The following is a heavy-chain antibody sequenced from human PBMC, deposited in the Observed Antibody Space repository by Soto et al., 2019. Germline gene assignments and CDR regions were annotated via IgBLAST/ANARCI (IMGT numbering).Heavy chain of an antibody. J-gene: IGHJ4*02. CDR1: EYISTLY. CDR3: ARQYYFGSGSYYNRPFEF. V-gene: IGHV4-59*08. Sequence: SHPISLTYTVEYISTLYCGWSRQTQGKGLEWIGYIYYSGSTYYNPSLKSRVTISVDTSKNQFSLKLSSVTATDTAVYYCARQYYFGSGSYYNRPFEFWVQGTLVTVSS. D-gene: IGHD3-10*01. CDR2: IYYSGST.